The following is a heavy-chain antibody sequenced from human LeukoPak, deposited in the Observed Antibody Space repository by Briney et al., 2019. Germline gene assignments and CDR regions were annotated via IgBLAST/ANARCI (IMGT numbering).Heavy chain of an antibody. D-gene: IGHD4-11*01. CDR3: ARYSRGFGY. CDR2: IYYSGST. CDR1: VGSISSGNW. J-gene: IGHJ4*02. V-gene: IGHV4-4*02. Sequence: PSETLSLTCAVSVGSISSGNWWSWVRQSPGKGLEWIGNIYYSGSTNYNPSLKSRVTISVDTSKNQFSLRLSSVTAADTAVYYCARYSRGFGYWGQGTLVTVSS.